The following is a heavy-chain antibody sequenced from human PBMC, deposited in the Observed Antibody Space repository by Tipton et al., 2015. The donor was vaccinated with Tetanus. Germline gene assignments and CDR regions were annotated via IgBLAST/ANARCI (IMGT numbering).Heavy chain of an antibody. V-gene: IGHV3-9*01. CDR3: AKDMEWELLLDAFDI. J-gene: IGHJ3*02. Sequence: SLRLSCAASGFTFDDYAMHWVRQAPGKGLEWVPGISWNSGSIGYADSVKGRFTISRDNAKNSLYLQMNSLRAEDTALYYCAKDMEWELLLDAFDIWGQGTMVTVSS. CDR2: ISWNSGSI. D-gene: IGHD1-26*01. CDR1: GFTFDDYA.